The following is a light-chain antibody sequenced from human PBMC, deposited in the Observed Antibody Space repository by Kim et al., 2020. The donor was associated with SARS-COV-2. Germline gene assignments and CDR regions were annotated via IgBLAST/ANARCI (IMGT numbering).Light chain of an antibody. V-gene: IGLV3-1*01. CDR3: QAWDSTSVV. J-gene: IGLJ2*01. CDR2: HDS. Sequence: VSPGETANVTCSGNTLENKFACWYQQKPGQTPVLVIDHDSRRPSGIPGRFSGAHSGHTATLTISETQAIDEADYYCQAWDSTSVVFGGGTQLTVL. CDR1: TLENKF.